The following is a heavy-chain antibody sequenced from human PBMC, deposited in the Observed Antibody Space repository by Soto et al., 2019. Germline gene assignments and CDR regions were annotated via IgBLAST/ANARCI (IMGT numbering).Heavy chain of an antibody. V-gene: IGHV3-30*18. D-gene: IGHD6-19*01. CDR3: AKDKAQTAVAGKVGAEKRAFDP. Sequence: QVQLVESGGGVVQPGRSLRLSCAASGFTFSSYGMHWVRQAPGKGLEWVAVISYGGSNKYYADSVKGRFTISRDNSKNSVYLQMNCLRAEDTAVYYSAKDKAQTAVAGKVGAEKRAFDPWGQGTLVTVSS. CDR1: GFTFSSYG. J-gene: IGHJ5*02. CDR2: ISYGGSNK.